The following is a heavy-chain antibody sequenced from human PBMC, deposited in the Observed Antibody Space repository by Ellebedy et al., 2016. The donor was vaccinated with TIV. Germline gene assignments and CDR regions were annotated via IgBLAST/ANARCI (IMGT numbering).Heavy chain of an antibody. CDR3: ARDLDKTSGWYGGAAY. Sequence: GESLKISCAASGFTFNNYAMHWVRQAPGKGLEWVAIISYDGSSKYYADSVKGRFTISRDNSMTTLSLEMNSLRAEDTAVYYCARDLDKTSGWYGGAAYWGQGTLVTVSS. D-gene: IGHD6-19*01. J-gene: IGHJ4*02. CDR2: ISYDGSSK. V-gene: IGHV3-30-3*01. CDR1: GFTFNNYA.